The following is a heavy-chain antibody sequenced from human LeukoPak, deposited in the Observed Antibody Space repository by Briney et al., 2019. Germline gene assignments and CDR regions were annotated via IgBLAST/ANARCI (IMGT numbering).Heavy chain of an antibody. CDR3: AGSVGDCTYAAFPNWFHP. CDR2: IYHSGST. D-gene: IGHD2-8*01. J-gene: IGHJ5*02. V-gene: IGHV4-38-2*01. CDR1: GYSISSGYY. Sequence: KPSETLSLTCAVPGYSISSGYYWGWIRQPPGKGLEWIGSIYHSGSTYYNPSLKSRVTISVDTSKKQFSLKLSSVTAAHTALYYWAGSVGDCTYAAFPNWFHPWGQGTLVTVSS.